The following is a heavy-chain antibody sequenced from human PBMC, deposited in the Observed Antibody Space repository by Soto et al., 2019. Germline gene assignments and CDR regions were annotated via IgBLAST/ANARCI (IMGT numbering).Heavy chain of an antibody. CDR2: IYYTGGT. V-gene: IGHV4-59*01. Sequence: PSDTLSLTCHFSGVPIRCYYLILLRQPPGKTLEWIGSIYYTGGTNYNPSLKSRVTISVDTSKNHFSLKFNSLTAADTAVYYCARGTLSTIEAHDSWGQGNLVTVS. CDR3: ARGTLSTIEAHDS. CDR1: GVPIRCYY. J-gene: IGHJ4*02.